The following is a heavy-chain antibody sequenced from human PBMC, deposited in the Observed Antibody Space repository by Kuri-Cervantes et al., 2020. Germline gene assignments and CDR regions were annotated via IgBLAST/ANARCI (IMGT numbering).Heavy chain of an antibody. CDR3: TTHQVEWWYFDY. CDR1: GFTFSSYG. J-gene: IGHJ4*02. V-gene: IGHV3-33*01. CDR2: IWYDGSNK. Sequence: GGSLRLSCAASGFTFSSYGMHWVRQAPGKGLEWVAVIWYDGSNKYYADSVKGRFTISRDDSKNTLYLQMNSLKTEDTAVYYCTTHQVEWWYFDYWGQGTLVTVSS. D-gene: IGHD2-8*01.